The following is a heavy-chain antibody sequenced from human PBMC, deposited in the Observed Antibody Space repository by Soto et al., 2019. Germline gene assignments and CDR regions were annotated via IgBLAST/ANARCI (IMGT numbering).Heavy chain of an antibody. CDR1: GDSVSGDSAA. Sequence: PSQTLSLTCAISGDSVSGDSAAWNWVRLSPSRGLEWLAGTYYRSRWYNDYAVSVRSRITVNADTSKHQFSLQLTSVTPEDTAIYFCAGTTSHHWLYMDVWGRGTTVTVSS. D-gene: IGHD1-1*01. CDR3: AGTTSHHWLYMDV. J-gene: IGHJ6*03. V-gene: IGHV6-1*01. CDR2: TYYRSRWYN.